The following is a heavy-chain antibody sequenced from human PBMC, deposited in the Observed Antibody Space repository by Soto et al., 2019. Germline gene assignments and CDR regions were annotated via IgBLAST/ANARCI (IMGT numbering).Heavy chain of an antibody. CDR1: GNTFTYRY. CDR2: IIPFNGAV. CDR3: ASGGAGSGPFTWELTDP. D-gene: IGHD1-26*01. Sequence: QMQLVQSGAEVKKTGSSVTVSCKALGNTFTYRYLHWVRQSPGQALEWMGWIIPFNGAVHYAQNFQARATITRDRSIKTTYMQMSGLRPEDTAMYFCASGGAGSGPFTWELTDPCGQGTPVTVSS. V-gene: IGHV1-45*02. J-gene: IGHJ5*02.